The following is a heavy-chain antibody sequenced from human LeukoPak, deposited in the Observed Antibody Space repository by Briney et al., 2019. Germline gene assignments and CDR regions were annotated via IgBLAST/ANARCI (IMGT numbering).Heavy chain of an antibody. J-gene: IGHJ6*02. CDR2: MNPNSGNT. Sequence: ASVKVSCKASGYTFTSYDINWVRQAPGQGLEWMGWMNPNSGNTGYAQKFQGRVTMTRNTSISTAYMELSSLRSEDTAVYYCARWGRYYYYYGMDVWGQGTTVTVSS. CDR3: ARWGRYYYYYGMDV. D-gene: IGHD2-15*01. V-gene: IGHV1-8*01. CDR1: GYTFTSYD.